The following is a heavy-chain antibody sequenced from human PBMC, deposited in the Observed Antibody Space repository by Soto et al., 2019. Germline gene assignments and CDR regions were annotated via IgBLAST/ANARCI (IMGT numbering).Heavy chain of an antibody. CDR1: GFTFSNAW. J-gene: IGHJ4*02. CDR2: IKSKTDGGTT. D-gene: IGHD2-15*01. CDR3: AKRAYGYCSGGNCYLGRFDY. V-gene: IGHV3-15*07. Sequence: EVQLVESGGGLVKPGGSLRLSCAASGFTFSNAWINWVRQAPGKGLEWVGRIKSKTDGGTTDFAAPVKGRFAISRDNSKTTLYLHMNSLRAEDTAVYYCAKRAYGYCSGGNCYLGRFDYWGQGTLVAVSS.